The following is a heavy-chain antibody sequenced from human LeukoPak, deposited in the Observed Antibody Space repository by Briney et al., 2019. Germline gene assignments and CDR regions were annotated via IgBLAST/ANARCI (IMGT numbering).Heavy chain of an antibody. CDR2: IYHSGST. D-gene: IGHD1-1*01. CDR3: ARASHWNQLHYFDY. CDR1: GGSISSSNW. J-gene: IGHJ4*02. V-gene: IGHV4-4*02. Sequence: SGTLSLTCAVSGGSISSSNWWSWVRQPPGKGLEWIGEIYHSGSTNYNPSLKSRVTISVDKSKNQFSLKLSSVTAADTAVYFCARASHWNQLHYFDYWGQGTLVTVSS.